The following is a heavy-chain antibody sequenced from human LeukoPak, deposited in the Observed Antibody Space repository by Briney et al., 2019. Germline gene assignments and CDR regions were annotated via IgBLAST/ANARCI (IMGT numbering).Heavy chain of an antibody. J-gene: IGHJ5*02. D-gene: IGHD1-26*01. CDR3: ARDIAGATKGGWFDT. CDR1: GYTFTNYD. V-gene: IGHV1-8*01. Sequence: ASVKVSCKASGYTFTNYDINWVRQATGQGLEWMGWMNPNSGNTGYAQKFQGRVTMTRNTSISTAYMELSSQRSEDTALYYCARDIAGATKGGWFDTWGQGTPVTVSS. CDR2: MNPNSGNT.